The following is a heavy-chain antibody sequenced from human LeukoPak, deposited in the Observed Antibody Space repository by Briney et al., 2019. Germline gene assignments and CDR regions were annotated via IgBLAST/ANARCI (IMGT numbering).Heavy chain of an antibody. J-gene: IGHJ4*02. CDR1: GGSFSGYY. V-gene: IGHV4-34*01. Sequence: KPPETLSLTCAVYGGSFSGYYWSRIRQPPGKGLEWIGEINHSGSTNYNPSLKSRVTISVDTSKNQFSLKLSSVTAADTAVYYCARGGITMVRGVITTFDYWGQGTLVTVSS. CDR2: INHSGST. D-gene: IGHD3-10*01. CDR3: ARGGITMVRGVITTFDY.